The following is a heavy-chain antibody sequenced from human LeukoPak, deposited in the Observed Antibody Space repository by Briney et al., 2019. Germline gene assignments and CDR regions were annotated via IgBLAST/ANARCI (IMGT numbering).Heavy chain of an antibody. Sequence: PGGSLRLSCAASGFTFSSYGMHWVRQAPGKGLEWVASIWYAGNNENYVDSVKGRFIISRDNSKNTLYLQMNSPRVEDTAVYYCARESAGGTHSFDFWGRGTLVTVSP. CDR1: GFTFSSYG. V-gene: IGHV3-30*02. CDR3: ARESAGGTHSFDF. D-gene: IGHD2-8*02. J-gene: IGHJ3*01. CDR2: IWYAGNNE.